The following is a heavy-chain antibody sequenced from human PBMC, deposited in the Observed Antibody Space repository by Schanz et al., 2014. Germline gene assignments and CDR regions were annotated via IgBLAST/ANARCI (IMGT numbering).Heavy chain of an antibody. CDR1: GFTFRGHA. V-gene: IGHV3-30*04. Sequence: QVQLVESGGGVVQPGTSLRLSCAASGFTFRGHAMHWVRQAPGQGLEKVAVTSTDGTKTYYAASVRGRFTISRDNSKNTVYLQMNSLRSEDTAVYYCAKDGGLPGSYEYAMDVWDQGTTVTVSS. CDR3: AKDGGLPGSYEYAMDV. J-gene: IGHJ6*02. D-gene: IGHD3-16*01. CDR2: TSTDGTKT.